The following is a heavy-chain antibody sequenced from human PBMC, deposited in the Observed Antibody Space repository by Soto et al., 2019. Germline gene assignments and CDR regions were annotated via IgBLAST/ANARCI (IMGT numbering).Heavy chain of an antibody. CDR1: GFTFSSYA. V-gene: IGHV3-23*01. CDR2: ISGSGGST. Sequence: PGGSLRRSCAASGFTFSSYAMSWVRQAPGKGLEWVSAISGSGGSTHYADSVKGRFTISRDNSKNTLYLQMNSLRAEDTAVYYCAKGLTMVRGVIYGMDVWGQGPTVTVSS. J-gene: IGHJ6*02. CDR3: AKGLTMVRGVIYGMDV. D-gene: IGHD3-10*01.